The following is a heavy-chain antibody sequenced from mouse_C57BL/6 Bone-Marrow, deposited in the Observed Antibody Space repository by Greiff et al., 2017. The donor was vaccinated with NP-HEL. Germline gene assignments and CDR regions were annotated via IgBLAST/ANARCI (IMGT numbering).Heavy chain of an antibody. CDR1: GYTFTDYY. D-gene: IGHD1-1*01. CDR2: IFPGSGST. CDR3: ARSFYDCGSSLAWFAY. J-gene: IGHJ3*01. V-gene: IGHV1-75*01. Sequence: QVHVKQSGPELVKPGASVKISCKASGYTFTDYYINWVKQRPGQGLEWIGWIFPGSGSTYYNEKFKGKATLTVDKSSSTAYMLLSSLTSEESAVYFCARSFYDCGSSLAWFAYWGKGTLVTVSA.